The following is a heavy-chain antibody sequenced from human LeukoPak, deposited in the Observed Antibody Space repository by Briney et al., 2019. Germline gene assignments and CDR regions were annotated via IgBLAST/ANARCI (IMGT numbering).Heavy chain of an antibody. J-gene: IGHJ5*02. Sequence: SETLSLTCTVSGGSISSYYWSWIRQPPGKGLEWIGYIYYSGSTNYNPSLKSRVTISVDTSKNQFSLKLSSVTAADTAVYYCVRDSSGWYRWFDPWGQGTLLTVSS. CDR3: VRDSSGWYRWFDP. CDR2: IYYSGST. D-gene: IGHD6-19*01. CDR1: GGSISSYY. V-gene: IGHV4-59*01.